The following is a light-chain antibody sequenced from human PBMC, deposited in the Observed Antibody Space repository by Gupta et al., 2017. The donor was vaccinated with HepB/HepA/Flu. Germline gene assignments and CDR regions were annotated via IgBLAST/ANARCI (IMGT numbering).Light chain of an antibody. CDR2: DVT. Sequence: QSALTQPASVSGSPGQSITISCTGTSSDVGCYESVSWYQHLPGRAPKLLIYDVTSRPSGVSYRFSGSKSGNVASLTISGLQAEDEAEYYCSSFTASSTLVLFGGGTELTVL. J-gene: IGLJ2*01. CDR3: SSFTASSTLVL. V-gene: IGLV2-14*03. CDR1: SSDVGCYES.